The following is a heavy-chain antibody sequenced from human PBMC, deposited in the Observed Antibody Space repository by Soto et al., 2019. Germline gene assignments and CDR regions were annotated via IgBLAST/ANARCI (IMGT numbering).Heavy chain of an antibody. D-gene: IGHD6-13*01. CDR3: ANYDAAAGGGVYYYYYGMDV. Sequence: QVQLVQSGAEVKKPGSSVKVSCKASGGTFSSYAISWVRQAPGQGLEWMGGIIPIFDTANYAQKFQGRVTITADESTSTAYMELSSLRSEDTAVYYCANYDAAAGGGVYYYYYGMDVWGQGTTVTVSS. CDR1: GGTFSSYA. J-gene: IGHJ6*02. CDR2: IIPIFDTA. V-gene: IGHV1-69*01.